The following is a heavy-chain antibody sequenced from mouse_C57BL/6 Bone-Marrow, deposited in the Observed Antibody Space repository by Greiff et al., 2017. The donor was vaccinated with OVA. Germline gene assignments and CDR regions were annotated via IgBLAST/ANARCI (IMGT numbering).Heavy chain of an antibody. J-gene: IGHJ3*01. CDR1: GYTFTSYW. V-gene: IGHV1-74*01. CDR3: AMDDYARFAY. D-gene: IGHD2-4*01. CDR2: IHPSDSDT. Sequence: QVHVKQPGAELVKPGASVKVSCKASGYTFTSYWMHWVKQRPGQGLEWIGRIHPSDSDTNYNQKFKGKATLTVDKSSSTAYMQLSSLTSEDSAVYYCAMDDYARFAYWGQGTLVTVSA.